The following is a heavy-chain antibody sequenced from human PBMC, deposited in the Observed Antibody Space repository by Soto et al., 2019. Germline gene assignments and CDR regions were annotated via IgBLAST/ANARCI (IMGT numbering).Heavy chain of an antibody. J-gene: IGHJ4*02. CDR3: ARVGYDFCFDY. CDR2: ISYDGSNK. V-gene: IGHV3-30-3*01. CDR1: GFTFSSYA. Sequence: QVQLVESGGGVVQPGRSPRLSCAASGFTFSSYAMHWVRQAPGKGLEWVAVISYDGSNKYYADSVKGRFTISRDNSKNTLYLQMNSLRAEDTAVYYCARVGYDFCFDYWGQGTLVTVSS. D-gene: IGHD3-3*01.